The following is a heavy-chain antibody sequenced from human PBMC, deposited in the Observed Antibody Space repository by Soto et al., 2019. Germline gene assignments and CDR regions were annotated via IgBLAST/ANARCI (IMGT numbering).Heavy chain of an antibody. Sequence: SETLSLTCTVSGASITGTSYWSWIRHPAGKGLEWIGRFYLSGTTNYNPSLRSRVTMSADVSKNQFSLRLTSVTAADTALYYCARGMTPAGAPGWYYFDSWGQGTLVTVSS. J-gene: IGHJ4*02. CDR3: ARGMTPAGAPGWYYFDS. D-gene: IGHD2-2*01. V-gene: IGHV4-4*07. CDR2: FYLSGTT. CDR1: GASITGTSY.